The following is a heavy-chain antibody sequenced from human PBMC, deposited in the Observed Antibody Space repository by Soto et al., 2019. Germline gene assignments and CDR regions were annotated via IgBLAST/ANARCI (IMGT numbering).Heavy chain of an antibody. CDR1: GGSITSSSHY. V-gene: IGHV4-39*01. D-gene: IGHD3-16*01. Sequence: SETLSLTCSVSGGSITSSSHYWGWIRQPPGKGLEYIGSIYYSGSTYYSPSLKSRVTFSVDTSKNQFSLNLSSVTAADTAVYYCARHKIWAFDYWGQGTLVTVSS. CDR3: ARHKIWAFDY. J-gene: IGHJ4*02. CDR2: IYYSGST.